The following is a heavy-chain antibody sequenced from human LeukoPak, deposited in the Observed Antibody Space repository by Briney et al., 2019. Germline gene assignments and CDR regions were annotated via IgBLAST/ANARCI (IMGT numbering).Heavy chain of an antibody. D-gene: IGHD1-26*01. CDR1: GGSLSSSSYY. J-gene: IGHJ5*02. CDR3: ARDQGSYPPAYWFDP. CDR2: IYYSGST. V-gene: IGHV4-39*07. Sequence: SETLSLTCTVSGGSLSSSSYYWGWIRQPPGTGREWIGSIYYSGSTYYNPSLKSRVTISVDTSKNQFSLKLSSVTAADTAVYYCARDQGSYPPAYWFDPWGQGTLVTVSS.